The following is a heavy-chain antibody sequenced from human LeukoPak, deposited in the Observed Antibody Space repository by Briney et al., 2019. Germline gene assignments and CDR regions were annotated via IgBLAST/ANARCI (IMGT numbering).Heavy chain of an antibody. CDR1: GGSISTYY. Sequence: SETLSLTCTVSGGSISTYYWNWIRQPPGKGLEWIGYIYYSGSTNYNPSLKSRVTISVDTSKNQFSLKLNSVTAADTAVYFCARGHPYCSSTSCYAPDYWGQGTLVTVSS. V-gene: IGHV4-59*01. D-gene: IGHD2-2*01. CDR2: IYYSGST. CDR3: ARGHPYCSSTSCYAPDY. J-gene: IGHJ4*02.